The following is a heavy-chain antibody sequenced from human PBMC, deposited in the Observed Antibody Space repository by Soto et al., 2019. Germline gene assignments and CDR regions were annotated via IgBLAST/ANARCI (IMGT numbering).Heavy chain of an antibody. CDR2: IYSGGST. CDR3: AREVGV. J-gene: IGHJ6*04. Sequence: EVQLVESGGDLVQPGGSLRLSCAASGITVNNNYMSWVRQAPGKGLEWVSVIYSGGSTGYADSVKGRFTISRDNPKNTVYLQMTGLRAEDTAVYYCAREVGVWGMGTTVTVSS. CDR1: GITVNNNY. V-gene: IGHV3-66*01.